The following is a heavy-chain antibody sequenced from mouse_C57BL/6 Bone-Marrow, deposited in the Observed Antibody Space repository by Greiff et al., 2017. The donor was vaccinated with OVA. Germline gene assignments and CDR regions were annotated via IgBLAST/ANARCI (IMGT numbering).Heavy chain of an antibody. CDR3: ARGGLWVAPDYYAMDY. V-gene: IGHV1-82*01. J-gene: IGHJ4*01. Sequence: QVQLQQSGPELVKPGASVKISCKASGYAFSSSWMNWVKQRPGKGLEWIGRIYPGDGDTNYNGQFKGKATLTADKSSSTAYMQLSSLTSEDSAVYFCARGGLWVAPDYYAMDYWGQGTSVTVSS. CDR2: IYPGDGDT. CDR1: GYAFSSSW. D-gene: IGHD6-1*01.